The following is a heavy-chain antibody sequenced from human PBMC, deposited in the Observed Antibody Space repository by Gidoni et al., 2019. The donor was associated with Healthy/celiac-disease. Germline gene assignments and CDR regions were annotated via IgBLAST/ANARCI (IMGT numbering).Heavy chain of an antibody. CDR2: ISYDGSNK. CDR3: AKEPAVVVAATTYYGMDV. CDR1: GFTFRSYG. Sequence: QVQLVESGGGVVQPGRSLRLSCAAPGFTFRSYGMHWVRQAPGKGLGWVAVISYDGSNKYYADSVKGRFTISRDNSKNTLYLQMNSLRAEDTAVYYCAKEPAVVVAATTYYGMDVWGQGTTVTVSS. J-gene: IGHJ6*02. D-gene: IGHD2-15*01. V-gene: IGHV3-30*18.